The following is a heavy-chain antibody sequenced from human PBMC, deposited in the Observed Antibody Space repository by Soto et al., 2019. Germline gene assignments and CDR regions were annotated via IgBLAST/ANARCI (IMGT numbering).Heavy chain of an antibody. CDR3: ASSLYYYGSGSPQFDY. V-gene: IGHV4-39*01. CDR2: IYYSGST. J-gene: IGHJ4*02. D-gene: IGHD3-10*01. CDR1: GGSISNSSYY. Sequence: SETLSLTCTVSGGSISNSSYYWGWIRQPPGKGLEWIGSIYYSGSTYYNPSLKSRVTISVDTSKNQFSLKLSSVTAADTAVYYCASSLYYYGSGSPQFDYWGQGTLVTVSS.